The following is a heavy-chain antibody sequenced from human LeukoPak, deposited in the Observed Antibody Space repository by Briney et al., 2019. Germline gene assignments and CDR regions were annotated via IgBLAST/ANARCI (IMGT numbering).Heavy chain of an antibody. V-gene: IGHV4-34*01. D-gene: IGHD6-13*01. J-gene: IGHJ6*03. Sequence: PSETLSLTCAFCGGSFSGYYWSWIRQPPGKGLEWIGEINHSGSTNYNPSLKSRVTISVDTSKNQFSLKLSSVTAADTAVYYCARGKQQLSFYYYYYYMDVWGKGTTVTVSS. CDR2: INHSGST. CDR3: ARGKQQLSFYYYYYYMDV. CDR1: GGSFSGYY.